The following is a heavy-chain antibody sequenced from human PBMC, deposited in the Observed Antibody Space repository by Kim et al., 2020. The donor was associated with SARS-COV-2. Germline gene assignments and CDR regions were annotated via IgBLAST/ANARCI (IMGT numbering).Heavy chain of an antibody. D-gene: IGHD3-10*01. Sequence: GGSLRLSCAASGFTFSNAWMSWVRQAPGKGLEWVGRIKSKTDGGTTDYAAPVKGRFTISRDDSKNTLYLQMNSLKTEDTAVYYCTTDGAPLLWFGELLYDGMDVWGQGTTVTVSS. CDR3: TTDGAPLLWFGELLYDGMDV. V-gene: IGHV3-15*01. CDR1: GFTFSNAW. CDR2: IKSKTDGGTT. J-gene: IGHJ6*02.